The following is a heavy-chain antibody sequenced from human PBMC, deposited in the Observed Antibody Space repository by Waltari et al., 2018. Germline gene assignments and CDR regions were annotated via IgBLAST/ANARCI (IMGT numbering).Heavy chain of an antibody. J-gene: IGHJ5*02. CDR2: IYHSGST. V-gene: IGHV4-30-2*01. CDR1: GGSISSGGYS. CDR3: AREVKEDIVVVPAAEGWFDP. D-gene: IGHD2-2*01. Sequence: QVQLQESGPGLVKPSQTLSLTCTVSGGSISSGGYSWRWIRQHPGKGLEWIGYIYHSGSTYYNPSLKSRVTISVDRSKNQFSLKLSSVTAADTAVYYCAREVKEDIVVVPAAEGWFDPWGQGTLVTVSS.